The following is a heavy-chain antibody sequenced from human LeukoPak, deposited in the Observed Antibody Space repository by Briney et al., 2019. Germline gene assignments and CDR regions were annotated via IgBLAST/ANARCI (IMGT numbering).Heavy chain of an antibody. CDR2: IVVGSGNR. V-gene: IGHV1-58*02. CDR3: AAECMTQDAFDS. J-gene: IGHJ3*02. Sequence: TSVKVSCKASGFTFTSSAMQWVRQARGQRLEWIGRIVVGSGNRNYAQKFQERVTITRDMSASTAYMELSSLRSEDTAVYYCAAECMTQDAFDSWGPGTMVTVSS. CDR1: GFTFTSSA.